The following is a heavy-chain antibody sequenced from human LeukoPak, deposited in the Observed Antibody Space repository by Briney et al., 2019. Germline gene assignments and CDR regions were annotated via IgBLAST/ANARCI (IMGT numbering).Heavy chain of an antibody. CDR3: AREKGSGYYYYGMDV. V-gene: IGHV4-39*07. CDR1: GGSISTTSYY. D-gene: IGHD3-10*01. CDR2: IYYSGST. Sequence: SETLSLTCTVSGGSISTTSYYWGWIRQPPGKGLEWIGNIYYSGSTYYNPSLKSRVTISVVQNQFSLELTSVTAADTAVYYCAREKGSGYYYYGMDVWGQGTTVTVSS. J-gene: IGHJ6*02.